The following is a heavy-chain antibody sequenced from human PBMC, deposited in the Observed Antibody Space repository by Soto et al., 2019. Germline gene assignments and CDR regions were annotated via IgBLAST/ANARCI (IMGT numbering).Heavy chain of an antibody. D-gene: IGHD2-15*01. V-gene: IGHV1-2*02. CDR2: INAHSGGT. CDR1: GFSFTGYY. J-gene: IGHJ5*02. Sequence: ASVKVSCKASGFSFTGYYIHWLRQAPGQGLEWMGWINAHSGGTEYAQKFQGRVTLTRDTSIATAYLTLTSLTSDDTALYYCAKDLTRLLAYWLDPWGQRTQVTVSS. CDR3: AKDLTRLLAYWLDP.